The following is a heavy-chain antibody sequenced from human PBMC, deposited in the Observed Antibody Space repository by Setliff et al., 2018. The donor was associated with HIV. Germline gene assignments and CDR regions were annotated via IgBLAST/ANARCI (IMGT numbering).Heavy chain of an antibody. CDR2: ISSSSNYI. Sequence: GGSLRLSCAASGFTFSSYSMNWVRQAPGKGLEWVSSISSSSNYIYYADSVKGRFTISRDNAKNSLYLQMTSLRAEDTATYYCAKAWGSGYPSFESALMFDVWGQGTLVTVSS. D-gene: IGHD3-16*01. CDR3: AKAWGSGYPSFESALMFDV. V-gene: IGHV3-21*04. J-gene: IGHJ4*02. CDR1: GFTFSSYS.